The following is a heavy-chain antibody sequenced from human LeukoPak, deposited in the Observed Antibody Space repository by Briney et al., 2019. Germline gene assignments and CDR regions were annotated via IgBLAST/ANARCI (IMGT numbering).Heavy chain of an antibody. CDR3: ARAYWVPDMITFGGVIADAFDI. D-gene: IGHD3-16*02. V-gene: IGHV1-2*06. CDR2: INPNSGGT. J-gene: IGHJ3*02. Sequence: ASVKVSCKASGYTFTGYYMHWVRQAPGQGLEWMGRINPNSGGTNYAQKFQGRVTITADESTSTAYMELSSLRSEDTAVYYCARAYWVPDMITFGGVIADAFDIWGQGTVVTVSS. CDR1: GYTFTGYY.